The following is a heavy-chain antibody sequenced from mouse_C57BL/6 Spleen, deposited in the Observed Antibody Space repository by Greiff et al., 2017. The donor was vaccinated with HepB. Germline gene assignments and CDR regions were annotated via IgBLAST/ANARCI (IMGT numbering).Heavy chain of an antibody. J-gene: IGHJ3*01. CDR3: ARFDYVREFAY. CDR1: GYTFTDYS. CDR2: IYPRDGST. D-gene: IGHD2-4*01. V-gene: IGHV1-78*01. Sequence: QVQLQQSDAELVKPGASVKISCKASGYTFTDYSMHWVKQRPEQGLEWIGYIYPRDGSTNYNDTFKGKATLTADKSSSTAYMQLNSLTSEDSAVYYCARFDYVREFAYWGTGTLVTVSA.